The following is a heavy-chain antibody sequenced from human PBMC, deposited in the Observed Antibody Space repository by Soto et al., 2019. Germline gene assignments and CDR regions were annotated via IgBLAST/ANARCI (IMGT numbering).Heavy chain of an antibody. Sequence: QMQLVQYGPEVKKPGTSVKLSCKASGLTFSSSAVQWVRQSRGQRLEWIGWIVAGSGDTKYAQRFHERVTFSRDMSTDTAYMELSSLRSDDTGVYYCAARSDFRFYYSDMDVWGQGTTVTVSS. CDR2: IVAGSGDT. V-gene: IGHV1-58*01. J-gene: IGHJ6*02. D-gene: IGHD3-3*01. CDR1: GLTFSSSA. CDR3: AARSDFRFYYSDMDV.